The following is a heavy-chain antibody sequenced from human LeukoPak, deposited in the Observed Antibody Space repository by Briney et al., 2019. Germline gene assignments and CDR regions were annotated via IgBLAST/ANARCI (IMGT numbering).Heavy chain of an antibody. CDR2: INHSGST. J-gene: IGHJ4*02. CDR3: ARVVLRYCSSTSCYRAGRFDY. Sequence: SETLSLTCAVYGGSFSGYYWSWIRQPPGKGLERIGEINHSGSTNYNPSLKSRVTISVDTSKNQFSLKLSSVTAADTAVYYCARVVLRYCSSTSCYRAGRFDYWGQGTLVTVSS. V-gene: IGHV4-34*01. CDR1: GGSFSGYY. D-gene: IGHD2-2*01.